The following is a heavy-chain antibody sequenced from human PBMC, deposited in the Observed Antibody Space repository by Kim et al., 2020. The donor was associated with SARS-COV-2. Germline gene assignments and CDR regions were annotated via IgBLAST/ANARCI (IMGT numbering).Heavy chain of an antibody. J-gene: IGHJ4*02. Sequence: ADSVKGRFTISRDNAKNSLYLQMNSLRAEDTALYYCARDHRGSYFSFDYWGQGTLVTVSS. V-gene: IGHV3-20*03. CDR3: ARDHRGSYFSFDY. D-gene: IGHD1-26*01.